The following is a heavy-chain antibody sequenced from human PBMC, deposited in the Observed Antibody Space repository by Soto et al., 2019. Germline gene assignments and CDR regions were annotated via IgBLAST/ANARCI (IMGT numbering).Heavy chain of an antibody. V-gene: IGHV3-30*18. CDR2: IASDGKDK. J-gene: IGHJ4*02. CDR3: AKDGAIAAADYFFDY. Sequence: QVQLVESGGGMVQPGRSLKLSCAASGFTFSNHAIHWVRQAPGKGLEWVAVIASDGKDKRYADSVKGRFTISRDNSKNTVYLQMNSLRGEDTAVYYCAKDGAIAAADYFFDYWGQGSLVTVSS. D-gene: IGHD6-13*01. CDR1: GFTFSNHA.